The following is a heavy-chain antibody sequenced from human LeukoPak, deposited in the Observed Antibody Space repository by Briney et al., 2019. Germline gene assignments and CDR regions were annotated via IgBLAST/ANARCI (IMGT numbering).Heavy chain of an antibody. Sequence: ASVKLSCKASRYTFIDYYIHWVRQATGQGLEWMGWMNPNSGNTGYAQKFQGRVTMTRNTSISTAYMELSSLRSEDAAVYYCVRAGGYCGRISCPYYFDYWGQGSLVAVSS. CDR1: RYTFIDYY. CDR3: VRAGGYCGRISCPYYFDY. J-gene: IGHJ4*02. D-gene: IGHD2-15*01. V-gene: IGHV1-8*02. CDR2: MNPNSGNT.